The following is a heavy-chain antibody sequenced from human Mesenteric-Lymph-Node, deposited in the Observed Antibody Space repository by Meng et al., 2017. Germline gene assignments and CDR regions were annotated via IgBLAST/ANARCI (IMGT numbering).Heavy chain of an antibody. Sequence: GESLKISCVVSGFTFSTCHMHWVRQATGKGLEWVSAIGTGGDTYYSDSVKGRFTISREDAKNSLFLQMNTLRDGDTAVYYCAVGRSDGYKFPFDSWGLGTRVTVSS. CDR1: GFTFSTCH. CDR2: IGTGGDT. J-gene: IGHJ4*02. D-gene: IGHD5-24*01. CDR3: AVGRSDGYKFPFDS. V-gene: IGHV3-13*01.